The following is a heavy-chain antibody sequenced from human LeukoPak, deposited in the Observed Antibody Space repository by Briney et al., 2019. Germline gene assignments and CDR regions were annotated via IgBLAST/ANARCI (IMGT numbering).Heavy chain of an antibody. CDR3: VKDLTGTWSFDY. CDR2: IRQDGDTK. CDR1: GFPFNAYW. Sequence: GGSLRLSCAASGFPFNAYWMTWVRQAPGKGLEWVANIRQDGDTKYYVDSVKGRFTISRDNSKNALYLQLTSLRLEDTALYYCVKDLTGTWSFDYWGQGTLVTVSS. D-gene: IGHD3-9*01. V-gene: IGHV3-7*01. J-gene: IGHJ4*02.